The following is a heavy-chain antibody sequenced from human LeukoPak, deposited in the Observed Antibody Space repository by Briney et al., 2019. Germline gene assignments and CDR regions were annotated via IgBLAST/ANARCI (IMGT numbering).Heavy chain of an antibody. V-gene: IGHV1-2*06. CDR3: ARDLGSYPFDY. CDR1: GYTFTGYY. CDR2: INPNSGGT. D-gene: IGHD1-26*01. J-gene: IGHJ4*02. Sequence: ASVKVSCKASGYTFTGYYMHWLRQAPGQGLEWMGRINPNSGGTNYAQKFQGRVTMTRDTSISTACMELSRLRSDDTAVYYCARDLGSYPFDYWGQGTLVTVSS.